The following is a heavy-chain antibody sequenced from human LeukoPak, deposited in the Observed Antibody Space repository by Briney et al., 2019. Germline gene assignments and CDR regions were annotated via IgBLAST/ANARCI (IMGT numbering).Heavy chain of an antibody. D-gene: IGHD5-12*01. CDR3: ARLTRSGLSGYFDY. Sequence: SETQPLTCTVSGDSISTSTYYWGWIRQPPGKGLEWIGIINYSGSIYYDPTLKSRVTISVDASRNHFSLNLDSVTAADTAVYYCARLTRSGLSGYFDYWGQGTLVTVSS. J-gene: IGHJ4*02. CDR2: INYSGSI. V-gene: IGHV4-39*02. CDR1: GDSISTSTYY.